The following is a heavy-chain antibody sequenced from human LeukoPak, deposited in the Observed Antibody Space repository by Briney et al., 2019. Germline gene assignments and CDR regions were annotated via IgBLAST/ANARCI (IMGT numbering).Heavy chain of an antibody. CDR3: ARSPSWAYYDSSAYYFDY. D-gene: IGHD3-22*01. Sequence: RPSETLSLTCTVSGGSISSYYWSWIRQPPGKGLEWIGYIYYSGSTNYNPSLKSRVTIPVDTSKNQFSLKLSSVTAADTAVYYCARSPSWAYYDSSAYYFDYWGQGTLATVSS. CDR2: IYYSGST. CDR1: GGSISSYY. V-gene: IGHV4-59*01. J-gene: IGHJ4*02.